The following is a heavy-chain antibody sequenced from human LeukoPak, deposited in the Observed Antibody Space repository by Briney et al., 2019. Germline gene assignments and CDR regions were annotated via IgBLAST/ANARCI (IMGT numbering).Heavy chain of an antibody. CDR1: GGSISSSSYY. J-gene: IGHJ4*02. CDR2: IYYSGST. D-gene: IGHD6-13*01. Sequence: SETLSLTCTVSGGSISSSSYYWGWIRQPPGKGLEWIGSIYYSGSTYYNPSLKSRVTISVDTSKNQFSLKLSSVTAADTAVYYCARVSKYTSIWYSPALDYWGQGTLVTVSS. V-gene: IGHV4-39*07. CDR3: ARVSKYTSIWYSPALDY.